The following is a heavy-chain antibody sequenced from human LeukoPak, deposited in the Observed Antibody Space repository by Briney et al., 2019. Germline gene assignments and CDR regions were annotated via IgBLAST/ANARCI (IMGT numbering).Heavy chain of an antibody. D-gene: IGHD3-3*01. Sequence: SETLSLTCTVSGGSISSSSYYWGWIRQPPGKGLEWIGSIYYSGSTYYNPSLKSRVTISVDTSKNQFSLKLSSVTAADTAVYYCGEGIYGFWSGYYRNWGQGTLVTVSS. J-gene: IGHJ4*02. V-gene: IGHV4-39*01. CDR3: GEGIYGFWSGYYRN. CDR2: IYYSGST. CDR1: GGSISSSSYY.